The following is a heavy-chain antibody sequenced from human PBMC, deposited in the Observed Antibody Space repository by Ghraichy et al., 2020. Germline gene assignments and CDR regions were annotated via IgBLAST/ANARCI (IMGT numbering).Heavy chain of an antibody. CDR2: IKSKNDGGTT. J-gene: IGHJ6*02. D-gene: IGHD2-2*01. Sequence: GGSLRLSCAASGFTFTNAWMSWVRQAPGKGLEWVGRIKSKNDGGTTDYAAPVKGRFTISRDDSEKTLYLQMDSLKTEDTAVYYCTTDRPYCSATTCWASYFFGMDVWGQGTTVNVS. V-gene: IGHV3-15*01. CDR3: TTDRPYCSATTCWASYFFGMDV. CDR1: GFTFTNAW.